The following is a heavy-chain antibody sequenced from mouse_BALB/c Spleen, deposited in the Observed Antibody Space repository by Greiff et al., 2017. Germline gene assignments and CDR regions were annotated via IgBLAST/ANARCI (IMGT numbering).Heavy chain of an antibody. CDR1: GYTFTNYW. CDR2: IYPGGGYT. D-gene: IGHD2-3*01. V-gene: IGHV1-63*02. CDR3: ARSGYYVGFAD. J-gene: IGHJ3*01. Sequence: QVQLQQSGAELVRPGTSVKISCKASGYTFTNYWLGWVKQRPGHGLEWIGDIYPGGGYTNYNEKFKGKATLTADTSSSTAYMQLSSLTSEDSAVYFCARSGYYVGFADWGQGTLVTVSA.